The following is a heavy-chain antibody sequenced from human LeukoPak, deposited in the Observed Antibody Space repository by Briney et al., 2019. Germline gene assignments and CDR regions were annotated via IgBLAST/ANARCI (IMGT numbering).Heavy chain of an antibody. V-gene: IGHV1-3*01. Sequence: AAVKVSCKASGYTFTSYDINWVRQATGQGLKWMGWINAGNGNTKYSQKFQGRVTITRDTSASTAYMELSSLRSEDTAVYYCARISGYYYYFDYWGQGTLVTVSS. CDR3: ARISGYYYYFDY. J-gene: IGHJ4*02. CDR2: INAGNGNT. CDR1: GYTFTSYD. D-gene: IGHD3-22*01.